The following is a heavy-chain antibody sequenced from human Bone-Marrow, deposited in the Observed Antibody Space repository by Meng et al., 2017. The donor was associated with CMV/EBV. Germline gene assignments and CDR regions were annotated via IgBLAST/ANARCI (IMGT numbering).Heavy chain of an antibody. D-gene: IGHD3-3*01. Sequence: GESLKISCVASGFTFSEYGMHWVRQAPGKGLEWVAFTRFDGRFTYYPDSVKGRFTISRDNSRNTLFLQMNSLRPDDTALDYCAKEQTSTRRFLEGGPNFDLWGRGTLVTVSS. CDR1: GFTFSEYG. CDR3: AKEQTSTRRFLEGGPNFDL. CDR2: TRFDGRFT. V-gene: IGHV3-30*02. J-gene: IGHJ2*01.